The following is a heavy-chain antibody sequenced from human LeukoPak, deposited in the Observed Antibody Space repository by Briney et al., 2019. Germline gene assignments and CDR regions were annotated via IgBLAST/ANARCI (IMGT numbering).Heavy chain of an antibody. D-gene: IGHD3-10*01. CDR2: INPNGCGT. Sequence: ASVKVSCKASGYTFTGYYMHWVRQAPGQGLEWMGWINPNGCGTNYAQKFQGRVTMTRDTSISTAYMELSRLRSDDTGVYYCASEGGADVYGSGTAWGYWGQGTLVTVSS. J-gene: IGHJ4*02. CDR3: ASEGGADVYGSGTAWGY. V-gene: IGHV1-2*02. CDR1: GYTFTGYY.